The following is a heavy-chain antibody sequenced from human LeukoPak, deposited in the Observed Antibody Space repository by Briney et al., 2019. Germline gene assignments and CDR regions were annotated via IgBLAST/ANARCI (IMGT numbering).Heavy chain of an antibody. CDR3: ARGGYFNTYYYYYMDV. D-gene: IGHD6-13*01. J-gene: IGHJ6*03. V-gene: IGHV1-69*01. Sequence: GSSVKVSCKASGGTFSSYAISWVRQAPGQGLEWMGGIIPIFGTANYTQKFQGRVTITADESTSTAYMELSSLRSEDTAVYYCARGGYFNTYYYYYMDVWGKGTTVTISS. CDR2: IIPIFGTA. CDR1: GGTFSSYA.